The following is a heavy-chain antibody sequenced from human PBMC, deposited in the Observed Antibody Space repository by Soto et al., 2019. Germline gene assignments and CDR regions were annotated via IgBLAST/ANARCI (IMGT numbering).Heavy chain of an antibody. V-gene: IGHV3-11*01. J-gene: IGHJ4*02. CDR3: ARDSRRRDGYNDSDY. Sequence: GGSLRLSCAASGFTFSDYCMSWIRQAPGKGLEWVSYISSSGSSIYYADSVKGRFTISRDDAKNSLYLQMNSLRAEDTAVYYCARDSRRRDGYNDSDYWGQGFLITVST. D-gene: IGHD3-22*01. CDR1: GFTFSDYC. CDR2: ISSSGSSI.